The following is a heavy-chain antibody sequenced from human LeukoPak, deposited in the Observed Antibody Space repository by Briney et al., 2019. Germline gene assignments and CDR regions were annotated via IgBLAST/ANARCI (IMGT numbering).Heavy chain of an antibody. V-gene: IGHV4-34*01. D-gene: IGHD1-7*01. CDR3: ARRWNYGRNYYIDV. CDR1: SGSFSNYY. CDR2: INDSGRT. Sequence: PSETLSLTCAVYSGSFSNYYWSWIRQPPGKGLEWIGEINDSGRTNYNPSLMSRVTVSVDTSKKQFSPRLTSVTATDTAVYYCARRWNYGRNYYIDVWGKGATVSVSS. J-gene: IGHJ6*03.